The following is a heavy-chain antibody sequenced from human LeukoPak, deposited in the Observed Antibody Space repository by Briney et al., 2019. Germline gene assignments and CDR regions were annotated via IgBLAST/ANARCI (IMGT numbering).Heavy chain of an antibody. Sequence: PSETLSLTCTVSGGSISSGDSHWSWIRQPPGKGLEWIGYIFYSGNIYYNPSLKSRLTISLDMSKDQFSLKLSSVTAADTAVYYCARAPGVAEVGRLDLWGRGTLVTVSS. D-gene: IGHD7-27*01. V-gene: IGHV4-30-4*01. CDR3: ARAPGVAEVGRLDL. CDR1: GGSISSGDSH. J-gene: IGHJ2*01. CDR2: IFYSGNI.